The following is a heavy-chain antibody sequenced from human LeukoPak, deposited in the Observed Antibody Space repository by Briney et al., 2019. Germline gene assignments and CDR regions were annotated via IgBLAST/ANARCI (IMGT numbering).Heavy chain of an antibody. CDR3: ARKACGSTSCYRNNWFDP. V-gene: IGHV1-69*06. D-gene: IGHD2-2*01. Sequence: SVKVSCKASGGTFSSYAISWVRQAPGQGLEWMGGIIPIFGTANYAQKFQGRVTITADKSTSTAYMELSRLRSDDTAVYYCARKACGSTSCYRNNWFDPWGQGTLVTVSS. CDR1: GGTFSSYA. CDR2: IIPIFGTA. J-gene: IGHJ5*02.